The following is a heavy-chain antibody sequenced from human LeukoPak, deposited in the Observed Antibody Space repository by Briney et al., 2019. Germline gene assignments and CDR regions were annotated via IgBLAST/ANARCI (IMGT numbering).Heavy chain of an antibody. CDR1: GGSFSGYY. CDR3: ARDFKLDY. J-gene: IGHJ4*02. V-gene: IGHV4-34*01. CDR2: INHSGST. Sequence: SETLSLTCAVYGGSFSGYYWSWIRRPPGKGLEWIGEINHSGSTNYNPSLKSRVTISVDTSKNQFSLKVSSVTAADTAVYYCARDFKLDYWGQGTLVTVSS.